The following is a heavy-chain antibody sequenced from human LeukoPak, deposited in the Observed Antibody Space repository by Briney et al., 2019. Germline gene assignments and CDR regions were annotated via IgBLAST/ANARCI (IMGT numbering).Heavy chain of an antibody. CDR3: TSGDYGGYFDY. D-gene: IGHD4-17*01. CDR2: IRSKAYGGTT. Sequence: PGGSLRLSCAASGFTFSSYAMSWVRQTPGKGLEWVGFIRSKAYGGTTEYAASVKGRFTISRDDSKSIAYLQMNSLKTEDTAVYYCTSGDYGGYFDYWGQGTLVTVSS. J-gene: IGHJ4*02. CDR1: GFTFSSYA. V-gene: IGHV3-49*04.